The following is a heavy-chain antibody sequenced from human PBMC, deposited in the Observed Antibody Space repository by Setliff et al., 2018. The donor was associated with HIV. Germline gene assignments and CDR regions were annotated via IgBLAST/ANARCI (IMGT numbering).Heavy chain of an antibody. Sequence: KTSETLSLTCTVSGVSIGSGSYYWSWIRQSAGKGLEWIGRIYTSGSTNDNPSLKSRITISVDTSNNQFSLRLSSVTAADTAVYYCARDKGYYYMDVWGKGITVTVSS. CDR3: ARDKGYYYMDV. CDR2: IYTSGST. CDR1: GVSIGSGSYY. V-gene: IGHV4-61*02. J-gene: IGHJ6*03.